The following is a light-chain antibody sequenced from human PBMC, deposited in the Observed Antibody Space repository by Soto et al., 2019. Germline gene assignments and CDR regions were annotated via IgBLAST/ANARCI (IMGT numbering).Light chain of an antibody. J-gene: IGKJ1*01. Sequence: EIVVTQSPGTLSLSPGERATLSCRASQSVSSSSLAWYQQKPGQAPRLLIHGVSSRATGIPDRFSGSGSGTNFILTISRLEPENCALYFCRYYGSSPGTFGQGTKVEI. CDR1: QSVSSSS. CDR2: GVS. CDR3: RYYGSSPGT. V-gene: IGKV3-20*01.